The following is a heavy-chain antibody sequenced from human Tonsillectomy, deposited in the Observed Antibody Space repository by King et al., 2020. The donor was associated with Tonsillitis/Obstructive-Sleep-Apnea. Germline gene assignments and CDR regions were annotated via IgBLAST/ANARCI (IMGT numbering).Heavy chain of an antibody. CDR2: IYYSGST. CDR3: ARDGSYCSSTSCNDYYYYMDV. D-gene: IGHD2-2*01. CDR1: GGSISSYY. V-gene: IGHV4-59*01. J-gene: IGHJ6*03. Sequence: QLQESGPGLVKPSETLSLTCTVSGGSISSYYWSWIRQPPGKGLEWIGYIYYSGSTNYNPSLKSGVTISVDTSKNPFSLKLRSFTAADTAVYYCARDGSYCSSTSCNDYYYYMDVWGKGTTVTVSS.